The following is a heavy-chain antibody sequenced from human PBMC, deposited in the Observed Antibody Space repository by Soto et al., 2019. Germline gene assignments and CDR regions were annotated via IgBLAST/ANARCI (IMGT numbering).Heavy chain of an antibody. V-gene: IGHV3-33*01. CDR3: ARANYYFDASGPNWFDP. D-gene: IGHD3-22*01. CDR2: IWYDGSNK. Sequence: QVQLVQSGGGVVQPGRSLRLSCAASGFTFSNYGMHWVRQAPGKGREWVAVIWYDGSNKYYADSVKGRFTISRDNSKNTLYLQTNCLRVEDTAVYYCARANYYFDASGPNWFDPWGQGTLVTVSS. CDR1: GFTFSNYG. J-gene: IGHJ5*02.